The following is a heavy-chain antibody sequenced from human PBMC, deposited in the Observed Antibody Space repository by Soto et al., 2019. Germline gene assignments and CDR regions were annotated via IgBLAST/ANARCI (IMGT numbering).Heavy chain of an antibody. D-gene: IGHD4-17*01. J-gene: IGHJ4*02. CDR2: ISYDGSNK. V-gene: IGHV3-30*18. Sequence: GGSLRLSCAASGFTFSSYGMHWVRQAPGKGLEWVAVISYDGSNKYYADSVKGRFTISRDNSKNTLYLQMNSLRAEDTAVYYCAKEADYGGNYYFDYWGQGTLVTVSS. CDR1: GFTFSSYG. CDR3: AKEADYGGNYYFDY.